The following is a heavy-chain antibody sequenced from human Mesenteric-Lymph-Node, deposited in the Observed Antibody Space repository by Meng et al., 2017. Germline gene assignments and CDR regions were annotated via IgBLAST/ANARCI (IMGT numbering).Heavy chain of an antibody. CDR2: ISWNSGSI. Sequence: GGSLRLSCAASGFTFDDYAMHWVRQAPGKGLEWVSGISWNSGSIGYADSVKGRFTISRDNAKNSLYLQMNSLRAEDTAVYYCASGWFGELGFVWGQGTTVTVSS. D-gene: IGHD3-10*01. V-gene: IGHV3-9*01. CDR3: ASGWFGELGFV. J-gene: IGHJ6*02. CDR1: GFTFDDYA.